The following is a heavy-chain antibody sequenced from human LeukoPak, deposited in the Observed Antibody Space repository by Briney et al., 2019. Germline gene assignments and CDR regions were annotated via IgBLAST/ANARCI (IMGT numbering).Heavy chain of an antibody. CDR3: AKDGGIVATYLSY. V-gene: IGHV3-30*18. CDR2: ISYDGSNK. CDR1: GFTFSSYG. Sequence: GRSLRLSCAASGFTFSSYGMHWVRQAPGKGLEWVAVISYDGSNKYYADSVKGRFTISRDNSKNTLYLQMNSLRAEDTAVYYCAKDGGIVATYLSYWGQGTLVTVSS. J-gene: IGHJ4*02. D-gene: IGHD5-12*01.